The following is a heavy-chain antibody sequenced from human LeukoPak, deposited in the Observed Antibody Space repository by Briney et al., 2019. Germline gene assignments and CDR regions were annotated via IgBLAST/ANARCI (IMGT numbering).Heavy chain of an antibody. D-gene: IGHD2-15*01. V-gene: IGHV4-31*03. CDR3: ARGVAANWFDP. Sequence: SETLSLTCTVSGGSISSGDYYWSWIRQHPGKGLEWIGYIYYSGSTYYNPSLKSRVTISVDTSKNQFSLKLSSVTAADTAVYYCARGVAANWFDPWGQGTLVTVSS. CDR2: IYYSGST. CDR1: GGSISSGDYY. J-gene: IGHJ5*02.